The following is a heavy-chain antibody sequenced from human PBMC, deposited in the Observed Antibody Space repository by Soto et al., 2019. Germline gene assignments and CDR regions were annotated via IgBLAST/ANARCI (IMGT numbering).Heavy chain of an antibody. J-gene: IGHJ4*02. CDR1: GFTFSSYA. CDR3: ARVSGSGSYQSENYFDY. D-gene: IGHD3-10*01. CDR2: ISGSGGST. Sequence: EVQLLESGGGLVQPGGSLRLSCAASGFTFSSYAMSWVRQAPGKGLEWVSAISGSGGSTYYADSVKGRFTISRDNSKNTLYLQMNSLRAEDTAVYYCARVSGSGSYQSENYFDYWGQGTLVTVSS. V-gene: IGHV3-23*01.